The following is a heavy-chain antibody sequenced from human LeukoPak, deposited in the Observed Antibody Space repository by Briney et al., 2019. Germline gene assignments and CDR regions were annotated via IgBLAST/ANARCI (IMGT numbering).Heavy chain of an antibody. Sequence: GGSLRLSCAASGFTFNNYGMHWVRQAPGKGLEWVAVISYDGSNKYYADSVKGRFTISRDNSKNTLYLQMNSLRAEDTAVYYCAKAFYYYGMDVWGQGTTVTVSS. CDR1: GFTFNNYG. CDR2: ISYDGSNK. CDR3: AKAFYYYGMDV. V-gene: IGHV3-30*18. J-gene: IGHJ6*02.